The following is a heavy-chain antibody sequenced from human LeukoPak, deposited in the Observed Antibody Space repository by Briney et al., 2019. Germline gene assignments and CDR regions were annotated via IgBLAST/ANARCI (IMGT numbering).Heavy chain of an antibody. D-gene: IGHD3-22*01. Sequence: SETLSLTCTVSGGSISSSSYYWGWIRQPPGKGLEWIGSIYYSGSTYYNPSLKSRVTISLDTSKNQFSLKLSSVTAADTAVYYCARHPSRITMISYWGQGTLVTVSS. CDR1: GGSISSSSYY. CDR2: IYYSGST. J-gene: IGHJ4*02. V-gene: IGHV4-39*01. CDR3: ARHPSRITMISY.